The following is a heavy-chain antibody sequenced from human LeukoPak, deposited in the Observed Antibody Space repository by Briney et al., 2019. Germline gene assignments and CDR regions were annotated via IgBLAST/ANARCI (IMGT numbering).Heavy chain of an antibody. V-gene: IGHV4-31*03. D-gene: IGHD2-15*01. CDR1: GGSIRSGGYY. CDR3: ARAVGYCSGGSCHAIDDAFDI. J-gene: IGHJ3*02. Sequence: SQTLSLTCTVSGGSIRSGGYYWSWIRQHPGKGLEWIGYIYYSGSTYYNPSLKSRVTISVDTSKNQFSLKLSSVTAADTAVYYCARAVGYCSGGSCHAIDDAFDIWGQGTMVTVSS. CDR2: IYYSGST.